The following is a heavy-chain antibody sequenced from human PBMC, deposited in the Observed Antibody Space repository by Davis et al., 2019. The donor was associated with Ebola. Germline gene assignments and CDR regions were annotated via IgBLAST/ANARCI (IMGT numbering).Heavy chain of an antibody. CDR1: GYSFTTYG. CDR3: ARGDWFDP. V-gene: IGHV7-4-1*02. J-gene: IGHJ5*02. CDR2: INTITGNP. Sequence: AASVKVSCKASGYSFTTYGMNWVRQAPGQGLEYMGWINTITGNPTYAQGFTGRFVFSLDTSVSTAYLQITSLMPDDTAVYYCARGDWFDPWGQGTLVTVSS.